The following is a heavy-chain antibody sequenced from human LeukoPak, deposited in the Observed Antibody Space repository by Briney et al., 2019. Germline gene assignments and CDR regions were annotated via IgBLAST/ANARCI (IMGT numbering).Heavy chain of an antibody. CDR1: GFTFSGSA. Sequence: GGSLKLSCAASGFTFSGSAMHWVRQASGKGLEWVGRIRSKANSYATAYAASVKGRFTISRDDSKNTAYLQMNSLKTEDTAVYYCTSLTVASNFDHWGRGILVTVSS. CDR3: TSLTVASNFDH. D-gene: IGHD6-19*01. J-gene: IGHJ4*02. V-gene: IGHV3-73*01. CDR2: IRSKANSYAT.